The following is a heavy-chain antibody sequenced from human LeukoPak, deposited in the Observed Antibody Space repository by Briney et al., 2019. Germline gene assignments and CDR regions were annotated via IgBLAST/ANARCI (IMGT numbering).Heavy chain of an antibody. J-gene: IGHJ6*02. CDR1: GFTFSSYA. Sequence: PGGSLRLSCAASGFTFSSYAMSWVRQAPGKGLEWVSAISGSGGSTYYADSVKGRFTISRDNSKNTLYLQMNSLRAEDTAVYYCARAKVGYCSSTSCYEDGMDVWGQGTTVTVSS. CDR3: ARAKVGYCSSTSCYEDGMDV. V-gene: IGHV3-23*01. D-gene: IGHD2-2*01. CDR2: ISGSGGST.